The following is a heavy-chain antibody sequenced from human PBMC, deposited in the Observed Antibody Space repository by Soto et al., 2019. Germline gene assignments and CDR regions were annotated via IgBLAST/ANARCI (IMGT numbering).Heavy chain of an antibody. Sequence: GSLRLSCAASGFTFNRYAMNWVRQAPGKGLQWVSFISGSGSSSYYADSVKGRFTISRDNSKNTLYLQMNSLRAEDTAVYYCAKDRGALLRFLEWANWFDPWGQGTLVTVSS. D-gene: IGHD3-3*01. CDR3: AKDRGALLRFLEWANWFDP. CDR1: GFTFNRYA. CDR2: ISGSGSSS. J-gene: IGHJ5*02. V-gene: IGHV3-23*01.